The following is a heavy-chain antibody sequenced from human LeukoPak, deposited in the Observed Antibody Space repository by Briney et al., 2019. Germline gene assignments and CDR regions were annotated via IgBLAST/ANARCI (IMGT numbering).Heavy chain of an antibody. V-gene: IGHV4-61*02. CDR1: GGSISSGSYY. Sequence: PSETPSLTCTVSGGSISSGSYYWSWIRQPAGKGLEWIGRIYTSGSTNYNPSLKSRVTISVDTSKNQFSRKLSSVTAADTAVYYCARDRELRYFDWLGSTPFDYWGQGTLVTVSS. CDR2: IYTSGST. J-gene: IGHJ4*02. D-gene: IGHD3-9*01. CDR3: ARDRELRYFDWLGSTPFDY.